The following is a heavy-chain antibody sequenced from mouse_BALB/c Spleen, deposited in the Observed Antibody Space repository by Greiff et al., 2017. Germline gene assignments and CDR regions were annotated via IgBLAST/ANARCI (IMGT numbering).Heavy chain of an antibody. CDR2: IRSKSNNYAT. CDR3: GRQALYYLDD. Sequence: EVKLMESGGGLVQPKGSLKLSCAASGFTFNTYAMNWVRQAPGKGLEWVARIRSKSNNYATYYADSVKDRFTISRDDSQSMLYLQMNNLKTEDTAMYYCGRQALYYLDDWGQGTTLTVSS. V-gene: IGHV10-1*02. CDR1: GFTFNTYA. J-gene: IGHJ2*01.